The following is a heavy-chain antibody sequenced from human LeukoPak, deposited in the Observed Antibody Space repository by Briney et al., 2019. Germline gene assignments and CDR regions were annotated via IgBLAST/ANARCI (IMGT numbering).Heavy chain of an antibody. J-gene: IGHJ4*02. V-gene: IGHV1-18*01. CDR3: ARDSMVRGVIITLNLDY. CDR2: ISAYNGNT. CDR1: GYTFTSYG. Sequence: ASVKVSCKASGYTFTSYGISWVRQAPGQGLEWMGWISAYNGNTNYAQKLQGRVTMTTDTSTSTAYMELRGLRSDDTAVYYCARDSMVRGVIITLNLDYWGQGTLVTVSS. D-gene: IGHD3-10*01.